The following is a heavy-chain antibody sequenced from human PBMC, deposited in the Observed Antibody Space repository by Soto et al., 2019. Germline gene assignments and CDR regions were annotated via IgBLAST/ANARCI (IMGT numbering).Heavy chain of an antibody. V-gene: IGHV3-48*02. J-gene: IGHJ4*02. CDR1: GFTFSSYG. CDR2: ISSSSSII. D-gene: IGHD6-19*01. CDR3: AREISVAGGHFDY. Sequence: GGSLRLSCTASGFTFSSYGMNWVRRAPGKGLEWVSSISSSSSIIYYADSVRGRFTISRDNAKNSLYLQMNSLRDEDTAVYYCAREISVAGGHFDYWGQGTLVTVSS.